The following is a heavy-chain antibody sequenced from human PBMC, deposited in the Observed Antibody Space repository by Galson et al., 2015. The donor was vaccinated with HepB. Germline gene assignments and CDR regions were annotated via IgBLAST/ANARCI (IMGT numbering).Heavy chain of an antibody. CDR1: GYTFTGYH. J-gene: IGHJ5*02. Sequence: SVKVSCKASGYTFTGYHMHWVRQAPGQGLEWMGWINPNTGDTNYAQKFQGRVTMTRDTSITTAYMELSRLRSDDTAMYYCARARGYYDAVTGCNWFDPWGQGTLVIVSS. D-gene: IGHD3-9*01. CDR2: INPNTGDT. CDR3: ARARGYYDAVTGCNWFDP. V-gene: IGHV1-2*02.